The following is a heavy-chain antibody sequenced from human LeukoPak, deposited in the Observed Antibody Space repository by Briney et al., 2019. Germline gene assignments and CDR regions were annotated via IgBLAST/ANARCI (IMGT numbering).Heavy chain of an antibody. V-gene: IGHV3-23*01. J-gene: IGHJ4*02. CDR3: AKGGGYFPYFDY. Sequence: GGSLRLSCAVSGFTFSSYVMSWVRQAPGKGLEWVSSISGSGYSTYYADSVKGRFTISRDNSKNTLYLQMNSLRAEDTAVYYCAKGGGYFPYFDYWGQGTLVTVSS. CDR2: ISGSGYST. D-gene: IGHD2/OR15-2a*01. CDR1: GFTFSSYV.